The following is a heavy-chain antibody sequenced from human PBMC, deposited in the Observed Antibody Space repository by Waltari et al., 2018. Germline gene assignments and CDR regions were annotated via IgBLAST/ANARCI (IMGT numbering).Heavy chain of an antibody. CDR2: IYHDGTS. D-gene: IGHD2-2*01. CDR3: ARPGSSSPYYWFNP. J-gene: IGHJ5*02. V-gene: IGHV4-39*02. CDR1: GGAISGSGYY. Sequence: QVQLQESGPGLVEPSGTLSLTCTVSGGAISGSGYYWGWVRQTPGKGLEWIASIYHDGTSYYTPSVKSRVNISVDTFENNFSLRLSSVTSADTAIYYCARPGSSSPYYWFNPWGQGILVTVSS.